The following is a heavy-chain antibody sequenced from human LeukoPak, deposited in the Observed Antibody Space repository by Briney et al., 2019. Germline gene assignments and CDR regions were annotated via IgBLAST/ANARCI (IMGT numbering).Heavy chain of an antibody. CDR1: AFTFSDYS. D-gene: IGHD1-26*01. Sequence: GRSLRLSCATSAFTFSDYSMNWVRPAPGNGLEWVSHISSSRSPTNYADSVKGRFTISRDNAKNSLYLQMNSLRAEDTAVYYCVGRGSVFDYWGQGTLVTVSS. V-gene: IGHV3-11*03. CDR3: VGRGSVFDY. J-gene: IGHJ4*02. CDR2: ISSSRSPT.